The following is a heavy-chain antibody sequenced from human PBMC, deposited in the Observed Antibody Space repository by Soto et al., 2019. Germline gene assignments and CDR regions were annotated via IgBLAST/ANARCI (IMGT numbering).Heavy chain of an antibody. V-gene: IGHV3-30*18. D-gene: IGHD3-10*01. Sequence: GGSLRLSCAASGFTFSSYGMHWVRQAPGKGLEWVAVISYDGSNKYYADSVKGRFTISRDNSKNTLYLQMNSLRAEDTAVYYCAKVRGVIGDYYYYMDVWGKGTTVTVSS. CDR2: ISYDGSNK. J-gene: IGHJ6*03. CDR3: AKVRGVIGDYYYYMDV. CDR1: GFTFSSYG.